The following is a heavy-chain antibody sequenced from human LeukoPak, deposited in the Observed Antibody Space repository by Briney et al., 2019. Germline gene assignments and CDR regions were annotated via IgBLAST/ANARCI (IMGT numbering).Heavy chain of an antibody. J-gene: IGHJ6*03. CDR2: IYSGGST. D-gene: IGHD2-2*01. CDR1: GFTVSSNY. V-gene: IGHV3-53*01. Sequence: GGSLRLSCAASGFTVSSNYMSWVRQAPGKGLEWVSVIYSGGSTYYADSVKGRFTISRDNSKNTLYLQMNSLRAEDTAVYYCARICSSTSCASYYYYMDVWGKGTTATVSS. CDR3: ARICSSTSCASYYYYMDV.